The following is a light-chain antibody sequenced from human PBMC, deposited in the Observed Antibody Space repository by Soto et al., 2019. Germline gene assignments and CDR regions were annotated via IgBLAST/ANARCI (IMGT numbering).Light chain of an antibody. CDR1: QDITKF. J-gene: IGKJ2*01. CDR2: DAS. V-gene: IGKV1-33*01. Sequence: DIQMTQYPSSLSASVGDRVTITCQASQDITKFLNWYKQKPGKAPKLLIFDASHLRTWVPSRFSGSGSGTDFTFTISSLQSEEIEPYYCQQYDSLPPTFGQGTKLENK. CDR3: QQYDSLPPT.